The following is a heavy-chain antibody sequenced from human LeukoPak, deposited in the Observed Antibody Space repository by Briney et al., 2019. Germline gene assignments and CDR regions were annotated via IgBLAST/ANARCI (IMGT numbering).Heavy chain of an antibody. CDR1: GGTFGSYS. CDR2: IIPIFGTT. CDR3: ASVPDRGWLPFDY. J-gene: IGHJ4*02. D-gene: IGHD5-24*01. Sequence: VASVKVSCKDSGGTFGSYSISWVRQAPGQGLEWMGGIIPIFGTTNYAQNFQGRITITTDESTSTAYMELSSLTSEDTAVYYCASVPDRGWLPFDYWGQGILVTVSS. V-gene: IGHV1-69*05.